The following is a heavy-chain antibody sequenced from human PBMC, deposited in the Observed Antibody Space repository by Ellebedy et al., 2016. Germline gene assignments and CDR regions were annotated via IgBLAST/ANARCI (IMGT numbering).Heavy chain of an antibody. V-gene: IGHV3-74*01. Sequence: GESLKISCVASGFSFSSYWMHWVRQAPGKGLVWVSLINADGSITTYADSVKGRFTISRDNAKNTLYLQMDSLRADDTAVYYCARGGFRSWNAFDIWGQGTIVTVSS. D-gene: IGHD5-18*01. CDR1: GFSFSSYW. CDR2: INADGSIT. J-gene: IGHJ3*02. CDR3: ARGGFRSWNAFDI.